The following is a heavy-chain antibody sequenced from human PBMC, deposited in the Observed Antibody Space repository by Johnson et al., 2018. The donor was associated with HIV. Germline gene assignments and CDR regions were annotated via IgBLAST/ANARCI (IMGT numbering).Heavy chain of an antibody. CDR2: ISYDGSNK. CDR1: GFTFSSYA. D-gene: IGHD3-22*01. Sequence: QMQLVESGGGLVKPGVSLRLSCSASGFTFSSYAMHWVRQAPGKGLEWVAVISYDGSNKYYADSVKGRFTISRDNAKNTLYLQMNSLRAEDTAVYYCARDWRGDSSGYYYFFSFDIWGQGTTVTVSS. J-gene: IGHJ3*02. V-gene: IGHV3-30-3*01. CDR3: ARDWRGDSSGYYYFFSFDI.